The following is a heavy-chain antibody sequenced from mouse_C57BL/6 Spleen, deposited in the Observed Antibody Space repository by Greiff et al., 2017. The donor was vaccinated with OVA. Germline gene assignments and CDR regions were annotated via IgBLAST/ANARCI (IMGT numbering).Heavy chain of an antibody. V-gene: IGHV14-4*01. J-gene: IGHJ2*01. D-gene: IGHD1-1*01. CDR1: GFNIKDDY. Sequence: VQLQPSGAALVRPGASVKLSCTASGFNIKDDYMHWVKQRPEQGLEWIGWIDPENGDTEYASKFQGKATITADTSSNTAYLQLSSLTSEDTAVYYCTPITTVVATRGYFDYWGQGTTLTVSS. CDR2: IDPENGDT. CDR3: TPITTVVATRGYFDY.